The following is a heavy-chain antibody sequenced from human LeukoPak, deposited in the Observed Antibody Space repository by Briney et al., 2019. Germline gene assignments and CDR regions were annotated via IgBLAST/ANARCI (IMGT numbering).Heavy chain of an antibody. V-gene: IGHV3-9*03. CDR1: GFTFDDYA. CDR3: AKGGLDDAFDI. CDR2: ISWNSGSI. D-gene: IGHD3-16*01. Sequence: PGRSVRLSCAASGFTFDDYAMHWVRQAPGKGLEWVSGISWNSGSIGYADSVKGRFTISRDNAKNSLYLQMNSLRAEDMALYYCAKGGLDDAFDIWGQGTMVTVSS. J-gene: IGHJ3*02.